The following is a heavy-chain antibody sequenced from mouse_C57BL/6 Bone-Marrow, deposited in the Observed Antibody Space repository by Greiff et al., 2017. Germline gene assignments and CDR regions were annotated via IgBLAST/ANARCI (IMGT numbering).Heavy chain of an antibody. Sequence: EVKLMESGGGLVQPGGSLKLSCAASGFTFSDYYMYWVRQTPEKRLEWVAYISNGGGSTYYPDTVKGRFTISRDNAKNTLYLQMSRLKSEDTAMYYCARHGDYGSSTEWYFDVWGTGTTVTVSS. CDR3: ARHGDYGSSTEWYFDV. CDR2: ISNGGGST. J-gene: IGHJ1*03. CDR1: GFTFSDYY. D-gene: IGHD1-1*01. V-gene: IGHV5-12*01.